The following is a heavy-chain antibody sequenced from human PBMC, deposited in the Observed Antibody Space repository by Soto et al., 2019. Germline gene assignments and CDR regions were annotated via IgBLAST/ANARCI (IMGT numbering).Heavy chain of an antibody. J-gene: IGHJ5*02. CDR2: INPNSGGT. D-gene: IGHD6-6*01. CDR3: ARAPNPYSSSSGWFDP. CDR1: GYTFTGYY. V-gene: IGHV1-2*02. Sequence: SVKVSCKASGYTFTGYYMHWVRQAPGQGLEWMGWINPNSGGTNYAQKFQGRVTMTRDTSISTAYMELSRLRSDDTAVYYCARAPNPYSSSSGWFDPWGQGTLVTVSS.